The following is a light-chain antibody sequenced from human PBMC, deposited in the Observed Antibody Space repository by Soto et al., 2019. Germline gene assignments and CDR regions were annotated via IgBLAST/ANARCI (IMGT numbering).Light chain of an antibody. V-gene: IGKV1-5*03. CDR3: QQYNTLWT. CDR2: KAS. CDR1: QTISSW. Sequence: IQMTQSPSTLSASIGDRVTITCRASQTISSWLAWYQQKPGKAPKLLIYKASTLKSGVPSRFSGSGSGTEFTLTISSLQPDDFATYYRQQYNTLWTFGQGTKVDIK. J-gene: IGKJ1*01.